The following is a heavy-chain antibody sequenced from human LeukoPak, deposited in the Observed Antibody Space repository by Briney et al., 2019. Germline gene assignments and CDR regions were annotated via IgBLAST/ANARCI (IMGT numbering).Heavy chain of an antibody. J-gene: IGHJ6*03. Sequence: GGSLRLSCEGSGFSFSSYWMTWVRQLPGKGPEWVANIRQDESERYFADSVKGRFTISRDNAKKSVYLHMSSLRAEDTALYYCARDPYSGSYGAYYYYYMDVWGKGTTVTISS. CDR1: GFSFSSYW. CDR3: ARDPYSGSYGAYYYYYMDV. CDR2: IRQDESER. V-gene: IGHV3-7*01. D-gene: IGHD1-26*01.